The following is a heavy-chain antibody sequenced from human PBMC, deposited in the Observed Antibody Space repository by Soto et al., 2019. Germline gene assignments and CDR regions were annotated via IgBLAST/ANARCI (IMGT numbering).Heavy chain of an antibody. D-gene: IGHD3-3*01. CDR2: ISVYNGNT. V-gene: IGHV1-18*01. CDR1: GYTFTSYG. J-gene: IGHJ6*02. CDR3: ARDFTIFGVVTVYYYYVMDV. Sequence: ASVKVSCKASGYTFTSYGISWVRQAPGQGLEWMGWISVYNGNTNYAQKLQGRVTMTTDTSTSTAYMELRSLRSDDTAVYYCARDFTIFGVVTVYYYYVMDVRGQRSTVTVSS.